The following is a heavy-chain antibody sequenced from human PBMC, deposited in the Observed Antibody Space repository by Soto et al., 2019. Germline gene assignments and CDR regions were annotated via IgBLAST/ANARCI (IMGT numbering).Heavy chain of an antibody. J-gene: IGHJ6*02. V-gene: IGHV3-7*01. Sequence: GGSLRLSCGASGFSFSSYWMSWVRQAPGKGLEWVANMNQGGSEINYVDSVRGRFTISRDNAKNLLDLHMNSLRDEDTAVYYCAREVDTEYYYGMAVWGQGTTVTVSS. CDR3: AREVDTEYYYGMAV. CDR2: MNQGGSEI. CDR1: GFSFSSYW. D-gene: IGHD5-18*01.